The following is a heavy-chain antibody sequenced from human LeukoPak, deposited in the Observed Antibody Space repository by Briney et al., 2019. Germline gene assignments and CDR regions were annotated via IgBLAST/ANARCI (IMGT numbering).Heavy chain of an antibody. CDR2: VIPIFGTA. CDR3: ASSQYYYDSSGYYYLAFDI. Sequence: PVKISSKASGGTFSSYSIRWGGQAPGQRLEGMGGVIPIFGTANYAQKFQGRVTITADESTSTAYMELSSLRSEDTAVYYCASSQYYYDSSGYYYLAFDIWGQGTMVTVSS. V-gene: IGHV1-69*13. CDR1: GGTFSSYS. D-gene: IGHD3-22*01. J-gene: IGHJ3*02.